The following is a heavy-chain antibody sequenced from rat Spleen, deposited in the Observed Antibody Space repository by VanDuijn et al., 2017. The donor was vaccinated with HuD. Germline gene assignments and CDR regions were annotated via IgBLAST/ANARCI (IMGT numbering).Heavy chain of an antibody. V-gene: IGHV5-31*01. D-gene: IGHD1-9*01. J-gene: IGHJ3*01. CDR3: TRGVYYGYNAFVY. CDR1: GFTFNNYW. CDR2: ISNTGGTT. Sequence: EVQLVESGGGLVQPGRSLKLSCVASGFTFNNYWMTWIRQPPGKGLEWVASISNTGGTTNYPDSVKGRISISRDNAKSTLYVQLNSLRSEDTATYFCTRGVYYGYNAFVYWGQGTLVTVSS.